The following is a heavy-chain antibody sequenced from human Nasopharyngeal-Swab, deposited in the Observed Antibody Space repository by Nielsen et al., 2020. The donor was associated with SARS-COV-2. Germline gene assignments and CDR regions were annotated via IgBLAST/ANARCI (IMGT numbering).Heavy chain of an antibody. CDR1: GFTFSSYT. CDR3: ARERGGGYGDY. D-gene: IGHD5-12*01. CDR2: ITGTSDSI. V-gene: IGHV3-48*04. J-gene: IGHJ4*02. Sequence: GGSLRLSCAASGFTFSSYTMTWVRQAPGKGLEWLSYITGTSDSIAYAGSVEGRFTISRDNAKNSLFLQMNGLTAEDTAVYYCARERGGGYGDYWGQGTLVTVSS.